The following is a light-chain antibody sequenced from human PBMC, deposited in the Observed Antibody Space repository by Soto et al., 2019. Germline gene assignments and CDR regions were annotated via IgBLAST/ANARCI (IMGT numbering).Light chain of an antibody. Sequence: EIVLTQSTATLSLSPGERATLSCRASQSVTNYVAWYQQKPGQAPRLLIYDASNRATGIPARFSGSGSGTDFTLTISSLEPEDFGVYYCQQRDDLYTFGQGTKLEIK. V-gene: IGKV3-11*01. CDR3: QQRDDLYT. CDR2: DAS. CDR1: QSVTNY. J-gene: IGKJ2*01.